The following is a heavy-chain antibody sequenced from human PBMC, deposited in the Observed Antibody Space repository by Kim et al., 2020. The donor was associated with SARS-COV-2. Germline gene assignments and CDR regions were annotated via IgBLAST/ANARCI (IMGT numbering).Heavy chain of an antibody. D-gene: IGHD1-26*01. CDR3: ARDRREYSGMYYPMDAFDI. CDR1: GFTFSTYS. J-gene: IGHJ3*02. Sequence: GGSLRLSCAASGFTFSTYSLNWVRQAPGKGLEWVSYVSGSSNTIYYANSVKGRFTISRDNAKNSLYLQMNSLRDEDTAVYYCARDRREYSGMYYPMDAFDIWGQGTMVTVSS. CDR2: VSGSSNTI. V-gene: IGHV3-48*02.